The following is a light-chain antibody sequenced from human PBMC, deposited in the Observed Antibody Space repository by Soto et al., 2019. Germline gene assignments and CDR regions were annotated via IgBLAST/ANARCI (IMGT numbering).Light chain of an antibody. J-gene: IGLJ1*01. CDR3: CSFAGSGTGV. CDR2: DVS. Sequence: QSVLTQPASVSGSPGQSITISCTGTSSDVGGYNYVSWYQHHPGKAPKLMIYDVSNRPSGVSNRFSGSKSGNTASLTISGLQPEDEADYYCCSFAGSGTGVFGTGTKVTVL. V-gene: IGLV2-14*03. CDR1: SSDVGGYNY.